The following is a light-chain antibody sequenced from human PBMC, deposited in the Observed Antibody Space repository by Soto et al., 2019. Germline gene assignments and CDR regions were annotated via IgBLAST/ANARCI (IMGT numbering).Light chain of an antibody. J-gene: IGKJ1*01. CDR1: QSVSSSY. CDR3: QQYGNSRWT. V-gene: IGKV3-20*01. Sequence: EIVLTQSPDTLSLSPGERANLSCRASQSVSSSYLAWYQQTPGQAPRLLIYGTSNRATGIPDRFSGSGSGTDFTLTISRLEPEDFAVYYCQQYGNSRWTFGQGTKVEIK. CDR2: GTS.